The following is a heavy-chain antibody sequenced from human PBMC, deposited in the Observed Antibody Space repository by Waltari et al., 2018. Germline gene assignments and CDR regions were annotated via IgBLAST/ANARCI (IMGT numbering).Heavy chain of an antibody. CDR2: LFRGGIK. Sequence: EVQLVESGGGLIQPGGSLRLSCVASEFTVSDNYMTWVRQAPGKGLEWVSILFRGGIKHYADFVKGRFTISRDNSKNTLYLQMNSLRTEDTAMYYCATSKALHSGWSRYDFWGLGTLVTVSS. CDR1: EFTVSDNY. CDR3: ATSKALHSGWSRYDF. J-gene: IGHJ4*02. V-gene: IGHV3-53*01. D-gene: IGHD6-19*01.